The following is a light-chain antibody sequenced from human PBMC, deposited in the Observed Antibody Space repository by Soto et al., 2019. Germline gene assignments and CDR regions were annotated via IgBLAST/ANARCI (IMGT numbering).Light chain of an antibody. V-gene: IGKV3-20*01. CDR1: QSVSSSY. CDR3: QQYGSSPQT. CDR2: GAS. Sequence: EIVLTQSPGTLSLSPGARATLSCRASQSVSSSYLAWYQQKPGQAPRLLIYGASSRATGIPDRFSGSESGADFTLTISRLEPEDFAVYYCQQYGSSPQTFGQGTKLEIK. J-gene: IGKJ2*01.